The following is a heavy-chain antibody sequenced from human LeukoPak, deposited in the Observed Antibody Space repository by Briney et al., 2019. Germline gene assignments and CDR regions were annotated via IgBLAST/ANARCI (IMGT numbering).Heavy chain of an antibody. CDR1: GGSFSGYY. D-gene: IGHD2-8*01. CDR2: INHGGST. V-gene: IGHV4-34*01. CDR3: ARGCTNGVCYLDY. Sequence: SETLSLTCAVYGGSFSGYYWSWIRQPPGKDLEWIGEINHGGSTNYNPSLKSRLTISVDTSKNQFSLQLSSVTAADTAVYYCARGCTNGVCYLDYWGQGTLVTVSS. J-gene: IGHJ4*02.